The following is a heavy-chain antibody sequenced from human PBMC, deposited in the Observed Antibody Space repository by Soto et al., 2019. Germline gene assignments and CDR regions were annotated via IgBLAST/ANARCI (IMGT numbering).Heavy chain of an antibody. Sequence: ASETLCLTCTVSGGSISSGGYYWNWIRQHPGKGLEWMGNLYYIGSTHYNPSLKSRVTISMDTSKNQFYLKLSSVTAADTAMYYCARPGSTSGWFYFDNWGRGTLVTVS. V-gene: IGHV4-39*01. J-gene: IGHJ4*02. D-gene: IGHD6-19*01. CDR1: GGSISSGGYY. CDR3: ARPGSTSGWFYFDN. CDR2: LYYIGST.